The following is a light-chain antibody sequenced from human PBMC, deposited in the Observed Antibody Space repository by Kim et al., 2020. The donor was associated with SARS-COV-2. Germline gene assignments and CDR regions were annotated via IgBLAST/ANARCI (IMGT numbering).Light chain of an antibody. CDR1: NIGSKS. Sequence: SYELTQPPSVSVAPGKTSRITCGGNNIGSKSVHWYQQKPGQAPVLVIYYDSDRPSGIPARFSGSNSGNTATLTISRVEAGDEAAYYCQVWDSSSDHRLFG. CDR2: YDS. J-gene: IGLJ3*02. CDR3: QVWDSSSDHRL. V-gene: IGLV3-21*04.